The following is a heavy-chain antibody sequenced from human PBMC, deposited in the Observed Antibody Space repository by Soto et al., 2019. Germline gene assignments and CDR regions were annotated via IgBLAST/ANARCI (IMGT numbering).Heavy chain of an antibody. V-gene: IGHV4-39*07. Sequence: SETLSLTRTVSGGSISSSSYYWGWIRQPPGKGLEWIGSIYYSGSTYYNPSLKSRVTISVDTSKNQFSLKLSSVTAADTAVYYCAITGDHGVDYWGQGTLVTVSS. J-gene: IGHJ4*02. CDR1: GGSISSSSYY. CDR2: IYYSGST. D-gene: IGHD7-27*01. CDR3: AITGDHGVDY.